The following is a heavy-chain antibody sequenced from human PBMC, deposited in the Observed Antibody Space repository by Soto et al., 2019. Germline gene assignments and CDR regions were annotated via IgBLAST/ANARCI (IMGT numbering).Heavy chain of an antibody. D-gene: IGHD3-10*01. Sequence: PGGSLRLSCAASGFTFSSYWMHWVRQAPGKGLVWVSRINSDGSSTSYADSVKGRFTISRDNAKNTLYLQMNSLRAEDTAVYYCAHEVEVRGADLYYYYGMDVWGQGATVTVSS. CDR1: GFTFSSYW. CDR2: INSDGSST. J-gene: IGHJ6*02. CDR3: AHEVEVRGADLYYYYGMDV. V-gene: IGHV3-74*01.